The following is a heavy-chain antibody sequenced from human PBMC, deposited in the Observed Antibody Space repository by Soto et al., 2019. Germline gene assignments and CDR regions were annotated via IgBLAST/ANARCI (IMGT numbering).Heavy chain of an antibody. CDR1: GDSVSNGA. V-gene: IGHV6-1*01. D-gene: IGHD3-22*01. CDR3: GRGWLKSCFDP. J-gene: IGHJ5*02. Sequence: SQTLSLTCAISGDSVSNGAWNWIRQSPSRGLEWLGRIYYNSKWYHDYAESVRSRLIITPDTSKNQFSLQLSSVTAEDTAVYYCGRGWLKSCFDPWGQGTRVTVSS. CDR2: IYYNSKWYH.